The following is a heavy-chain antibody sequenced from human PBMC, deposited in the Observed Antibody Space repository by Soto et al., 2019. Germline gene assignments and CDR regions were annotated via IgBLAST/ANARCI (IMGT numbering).Heavy chain of an antibody. D-gene: IGHD3-10*01. Sequence: GESLKISCKGSGYSFTSYWIGWVRQMPGKGLECMEIIYPGDSDTRYSLSFQGQVTISADKSISTAYLQWSSLKASDTAMYYCAGGGVRGVITRTRDYYGMDVWGQGTTVTVSS. V-gene: IGHV5-51*01. CDR3: AGGGVRGVITRTRDYYGMDV. CDR2: IYPGDSDT. J-gene: IGHJ6*02. CDR1: GYSFTSYW.